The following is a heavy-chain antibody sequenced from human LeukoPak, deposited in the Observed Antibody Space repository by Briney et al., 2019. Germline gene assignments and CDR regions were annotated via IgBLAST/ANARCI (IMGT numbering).Heavy chain of an antibody. CDR1: GGSISSSSYY. J-gene: IGHJ5*02. CDR3: ASSDP. Sequence: SETQSLTCTVSGGSISSSSYYWGWIRQPPGKGLEWIGSIYYSGSTYYNPSLKSRVTISVDTSKNQFSLKLSSVTAADTAVYYCASSDPWGQGTLVTVSS. CDR2: IYYSGST. V-gene: IGHV4-39*01.